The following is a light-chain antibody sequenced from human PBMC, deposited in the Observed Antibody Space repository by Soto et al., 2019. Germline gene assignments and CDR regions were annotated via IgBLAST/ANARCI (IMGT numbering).Light chain of an antibody. J-gene: IGLJ1*01. CDR2: EGS. CDR3: CSYACSRYV. CDR1: SSDVGSYNL. V-gene: IGLV2-23*01. Sequence: QSALTQPASVSGSPGQSITISCTGTSSDVGSYNLVSWYQQHPGKAPKLMIYEGSKRPSGVSNRFSGSKSGNTASLTISGLQAEDEADYYCCSYACSRYVFGTGTKLTVL.